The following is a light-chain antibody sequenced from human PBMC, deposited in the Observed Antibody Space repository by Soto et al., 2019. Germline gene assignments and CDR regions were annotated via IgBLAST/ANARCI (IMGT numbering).Light chain of an antibody. Sequence: DIQMTQSPSSLSASVGDRVTITCQASQDISNYLNWYQQKPGKPPKLLIYDASNFETGVPSRFSGSGFGTDFTFTISSLQPEDIATYYCQQYDNLPLTFGGGTKVEIK. CDR1: QDISNY. J-gene: IGKJ4*01. CDR2: DAS. V-gene: IGKV1-33*01. CDR3: QQYDNLPLT.